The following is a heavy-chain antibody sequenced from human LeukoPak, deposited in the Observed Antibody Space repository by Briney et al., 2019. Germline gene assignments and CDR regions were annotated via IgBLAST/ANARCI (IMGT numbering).Heavy chain of an antibody. J-gene: IGHJ4*02. D-gene: IGHD3-22*01. Sequence: SCKASGGTFSSYAMHWVRQAPGKGLEWVAVISYDGSNKYYADSVKGRFTISRDNSKNTLYLQMNSLRAEDTAVYYCARAHYDSSGYYRTYYFDYWGQGTLVTVSS. CDR1: GGTFSSYA. CDR2: ISYDGSNK. CDR3: ARAHYDSSGYYRTYYFDY. V-gene: IGHV3-30-3*01.